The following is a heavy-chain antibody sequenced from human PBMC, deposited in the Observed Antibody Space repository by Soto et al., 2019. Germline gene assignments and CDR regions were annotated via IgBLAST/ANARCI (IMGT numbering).Heavy chain of an antibody. J-gene: IGHJ3*02. V-gene: IGHV3-53*01. CDR1: GFTVSSNY. CDR2: IYSGGST. CDR3: ARVYHVGAMAFDI. D-gene: IGHD1-26*01. Sequence: GGSLRLSCAASGFTVSSNYMSWVRQAPGKGLEWVSVIYSGGSTYYADSVKGRFTISRDNSKNTLYLQMNSLRAEDTAVYYCARVYHVGAMAFDIWGQGTMVTVSS.